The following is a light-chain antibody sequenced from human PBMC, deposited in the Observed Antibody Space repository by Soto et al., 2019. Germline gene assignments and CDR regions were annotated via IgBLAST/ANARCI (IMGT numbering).Light chain of an antibody. CDR3: QQYAMSRWT. J-gene: IGKJ1*01. CDR1: RDVGSD. CDR2: AAS. V-gene: IGKV1-17*01. Sequence: QMTQSPSSLSASVAEKIIIPCRASRDVGSDVSWYQQKPGQAPKLLIYAASNVYTGVPSRFSGSGSGTDFTLTISRLEPEDFAVYYCQQYAMSRWTVGQGTKVDIK.